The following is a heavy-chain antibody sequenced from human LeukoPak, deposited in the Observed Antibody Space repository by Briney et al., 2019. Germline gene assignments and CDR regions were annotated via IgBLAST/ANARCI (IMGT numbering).Heavy chain of an antibody. D-gene: IGHD3-22*01. CDR1: GFTFSSYE. J-gene: IGHJ4*02. V-gene: IGHV3-48*03. Sequence: GGSLRLSCAASGFTFSSYEMNWVRQAPGKGLEWVSYISSSGSTIYYADSVKGRFTISRDKAKNSLYLQMNSLRAEDTAVYYCASFGADSSGAQDDCWGQGTLVTVSS. CDR3: ASFGADSSGAQDDC. CDR2: ISSSGSTI.